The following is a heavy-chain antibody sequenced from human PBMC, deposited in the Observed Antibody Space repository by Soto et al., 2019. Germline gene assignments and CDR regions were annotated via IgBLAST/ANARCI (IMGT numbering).Heavy chain of an antibody. D-gene: IGHD3-10*01. V-gene: IGHV1-69*02. CDR1: GDTFNFYT. CDR2: FNPILSFS. CDR3: ATSFGTGSRAFDY. Sequence: QVQLVQSGAEVKKPGSSVKVNCKASGDTFNFYTINWVRHAPGLGLEWMGRFNPILSFSNSALKFQGRVTLTADKSTSTAYMVLSSLRSEDTAIYYCATSFGTGSRAFDYWGQGALVTVSS. J-gene: IGHJ4*02.